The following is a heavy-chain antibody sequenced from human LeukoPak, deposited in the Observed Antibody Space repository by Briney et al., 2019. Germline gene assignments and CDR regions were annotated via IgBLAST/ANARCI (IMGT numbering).Heavy chain of an antibody. CDR1: GASISSGSDY. CDR2: NNHSGSS. V-gene: IGHV4-39*07. D-gene: IGHD6-19*01. CDR3: ARFGPYSSGWYSKSVLHYYYGMDV. Sequence: SEPLSLTCTVSGASISSGSDYWGWIRQPPGKGLEWIGENNHSGSSNYNASLKSRVTISVDTSKSQISLKLSSVTAADTAVYYCARFGPYSSGWYSKSVLHYYYGMDVWGQGTTVTVSS. J-gene: IGHJ6*02.